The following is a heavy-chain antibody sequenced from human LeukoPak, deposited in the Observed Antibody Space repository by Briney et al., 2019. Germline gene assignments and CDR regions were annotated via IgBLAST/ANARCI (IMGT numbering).Heavy chain of an antibody. J-gene: IGHJ4*02. V-gene: IGHV3-15*01. CDR3: STFRVWFGELLGFEL. CDR2: IKSNTNGGTT. D-gene: IGHD3-10*01. Sequence: EPGGSLRLSCAASGFSFSDAWMSWVRQAPGKGLEWLGRIKSNTNGGTTDYAAPVKGRFTISRDDSTNTLYLQMNSLKTEDTAVYYCSTFRVWFGELLGFELWGQGTLVTVSS. CDR1: GFSFSDAW.